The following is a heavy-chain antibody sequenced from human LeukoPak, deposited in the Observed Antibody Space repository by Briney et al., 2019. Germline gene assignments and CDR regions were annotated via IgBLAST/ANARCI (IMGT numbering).Heavy chain of an antibody. CDR2: ISGSGGST. Sequence: GGSLRLSCAASEFTFSSYAMSWVRQAPGKGLEWVSAISGSGGSTYYAYSVKGLFTISRDNSKNSLSLKMNRLRAEDRAVYYCAKDKNVGAVAEFFDYWGQGTLVTVSS. D-gene: IGHD6-19*01. J-gene: IGHJ4*02. CDR1: EFTFSSYA. V-gene: IGHV3-23*01. CDR3: AKDKNVGAVAEFFDY.